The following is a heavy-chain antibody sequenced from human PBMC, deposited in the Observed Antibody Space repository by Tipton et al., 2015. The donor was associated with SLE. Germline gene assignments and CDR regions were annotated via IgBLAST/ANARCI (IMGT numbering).Heavy chain of an antibody. CDR3: ATVLGSIDPFDY. Sequence: SLRLSCTASGFIFSNSAMAWVRQAPGKGLEWVSSIHANSDNTYYRDSVKGRFTISRDNSKSALYLQMNSLRVKDTALYYCATVLGSIDPFDYWGRGTLVTVSS. J-gene: IGHJ4*02. CDR1: GFIFSNSA. D-gene: IGHD2-8*02. V-gene: IGHV3-23*01. CDR2: IHANSDNT.